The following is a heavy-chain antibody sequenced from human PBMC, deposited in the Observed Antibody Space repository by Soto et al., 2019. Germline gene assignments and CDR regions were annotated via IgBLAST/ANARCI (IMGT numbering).Heavy chain of an antibody. CDR1: GFTFNTTW. CDR2: IYFVGITT. V-gene: IGHV3-74*01. CDR3: ARGGAMGVDY. D-gene: IGHD1-26*01. J-gene: IGHJ4*02. Sequence: EVQLVESGGGVVQPGGSLRLSCTASGFTFNTTWMHWVRQAQGKGLGWVSRIYFVGITTNNADSVKGRLTVSRDNAKNTVYLHVNTLRDEDTAVYYCARGGAMGVDYWGQGTLVTVSS.